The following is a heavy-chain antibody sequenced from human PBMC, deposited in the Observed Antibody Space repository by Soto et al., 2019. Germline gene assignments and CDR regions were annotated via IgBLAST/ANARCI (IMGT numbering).Heavy chain of an antibody. Sequence: SETLSLTCTVSGGSISSGDYYWSWIRQPPGKGLEWIGYISYSGSTYYNTSLKSRVTISVDTSRNQFSLIVNSVTADDTGKYYCSPDSGGGEFDCWGQGTLVTVSS. CDR1: GGSISSGDYY. CDR2: ISYSGST. J-gene: IGHJ4*02. D-gene: IGHD6-19*01. CDR3: SPDSGGGEFDC. V-gene: IGHV4-30-4*01.